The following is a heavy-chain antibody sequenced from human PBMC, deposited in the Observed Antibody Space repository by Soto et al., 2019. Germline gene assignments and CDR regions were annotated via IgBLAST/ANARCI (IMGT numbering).Heavy chain of an antibody. CDR3: ARGRLRLWEWLSSPDY. D-gene: IGHD3-3*01. CDR2: ISAYNGNT. J-gene: IGHJ4*02. Sequence: ASVKVSCKASGYTFTSYGISWVRQAPGQGLEWMGWISAYNGNTNYAQKLQGRVTMTTDTSTSTAYMELRSLRSDDTAVYYCARGRLRLWEWLSSPDYCGQGPLVTVST. V-gene: IGHV1-18*04. CDR1: GYTFTSYG.